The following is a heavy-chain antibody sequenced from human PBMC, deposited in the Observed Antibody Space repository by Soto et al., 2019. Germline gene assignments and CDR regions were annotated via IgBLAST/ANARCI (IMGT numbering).Heavy chain of an antibody. J-gene: IGHJ4*02. V-gene: IGHV3-74*01. Sequence: EVQLVESGGGLVQPGGSLRLSCAASGFAFSSYWMHWVRQAPGKGLVWVSRIDSDGSTRTYADSVKGRLTISRDNANSTLYLQMNSLRAEDTGVYYCARDLGYDTTPYWGRGTLVIVSS. CDR2: IDSDGSTR. D-gene: IGHD3-9*01. CDR1: GFAFSSYW. CDR3: ARDLGYDTTPY.